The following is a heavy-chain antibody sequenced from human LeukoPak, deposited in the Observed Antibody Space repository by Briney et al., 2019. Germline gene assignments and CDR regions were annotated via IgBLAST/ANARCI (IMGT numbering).Heavy chain of an antibody. CDR2: ISSNGATT. CDR1: RFTFSSYA. J-gene: IGHJ4*02. D-gene: IGHD3-22*01. V-gene: IGHV3-64D*09. Sequence: AGGSLRLSCSASRFTFSSYAMHWVRQAPGKGLEYVSAISSNGATTYYADSVKGRFAISRDNSKNTLYLQMSSLRAEDTAVYYCVKGSEAFCDSKSDYWGQGTLVTVS. CDR3: VKGSEAFCDSKSDY.